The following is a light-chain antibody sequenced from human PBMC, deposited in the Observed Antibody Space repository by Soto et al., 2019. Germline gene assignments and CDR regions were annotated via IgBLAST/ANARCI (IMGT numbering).Light chain of an antibody. Sequence: ANQMTQSPSSLSASLGDTVTINCRASQPIRSSLVWYQQKSGRAPNLLISDASSLHSGVPSRFSGSGFGTHFTLTISGLQSEDFGTYYCLQDATSPWTFGRGTRVDVK. CDR2: DAS. V-gene: IGKV1-6*01. CDR3: LQDATSPWT. J-gene: IGKJ1*01. CDR1: QPIRSS.